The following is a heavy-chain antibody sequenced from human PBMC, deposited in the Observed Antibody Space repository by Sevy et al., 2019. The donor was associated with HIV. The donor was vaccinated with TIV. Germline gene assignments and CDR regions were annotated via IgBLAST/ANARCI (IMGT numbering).Heavy chain of an antibody. CDR1: GFTFSSYW. V-gene: IGHV3-74*01. CDR3: ARGAAAGTFDY. D-gene: IGHD6-13*01. CDR2: VNGDGSST. J-gene: IGHJ4*02. Sequence: GGSLRLSCAASGFTFSSYWMHWVRQAPGKGLVWVSRVNGDGSSTSYADSVKGRFTISRDNAKNTLYLQMNSLRADDTAVYYCARGAAAGTFDYWGQGTLVTVSS.